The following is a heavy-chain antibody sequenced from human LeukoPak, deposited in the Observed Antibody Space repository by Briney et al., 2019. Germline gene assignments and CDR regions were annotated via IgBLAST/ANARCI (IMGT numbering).Heavy chain of an antibody. J-gene: IGHJ1*01. D-gene: IGHD3-22*01. CDR2: IKIDGSEK. Sequence: PGGSLRLSCAASGFTFSSYAMSWVRQAPGKGLEWVANIKIDGSEKYYVDSVKGRFTISRDNAKNSLYLQMNSLRAEDTAVYYCATYSSLNAREFQYWGQGTLVTVSS. V-gene: IGHV3-7*01. CDR3: ATYSSLNAREFQY. CDR1: GFTFSSYA.